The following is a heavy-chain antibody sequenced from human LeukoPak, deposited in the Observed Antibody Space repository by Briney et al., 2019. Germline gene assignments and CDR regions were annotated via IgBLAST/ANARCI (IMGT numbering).Heavy chain of an antibody. Sequence: GGSLRLSCAASGFTFSTSEMNWVRQAPGKGLEWIPYISSSSTTTYYADSVKGRFTISRDNAQNSLYLQMNSLRAEDTAVYYCARGSTYYYGMDVWGKGTTVTVSS. CDR2: ISSSSTTT. V-gene: IGHV3-48*03. J-gene: IGHJ6*04. CDR3: ARGSTYYYGMDV. D-gene: IGHD5/OR15-5a*01. CDR1: GFTFSTSE.